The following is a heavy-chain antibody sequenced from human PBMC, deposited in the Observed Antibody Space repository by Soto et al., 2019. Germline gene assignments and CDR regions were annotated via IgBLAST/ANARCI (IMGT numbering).Heavy chain of an antibody. V-gene: IGHV4-34*01. CDR1: GGSFSGYY. CDR3: ARNGSYYDFWSGYYFGGGMDV. J-gene: IGHJ6*02. Sequence: SETLSLTCAVYGGSFSGYYWSWIRQPPGKGLEWIGEINHSGSTNYNPSLKGRVTISVDTSKNQFSLKLSSVTAADTAVYYCARNGSYYDFWSGYYFGGGMDVWGQGTTVIVSS. CDR2: INHSGST. D-gene: IGHD3-3*01.